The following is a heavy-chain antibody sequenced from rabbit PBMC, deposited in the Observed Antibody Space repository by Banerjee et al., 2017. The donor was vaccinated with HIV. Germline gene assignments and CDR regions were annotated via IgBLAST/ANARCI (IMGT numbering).Heavy chain of an antibody. Sequence: QSLEESGGDLVKPGASLTLTCTASGFDFNSNIMCWVRQAPGKGLEWIACIYTGSSGNTYYASWAKGRFTISKTSSTTVTLQMTSLTAADTATYFCARDFNLWGQGTLVTVS. CDR3: ARDFNL. CDR2: IYTGSSGNT. J-gene: IGHJ4*01. CDR1: GFDFNSNI. V-gene: IGHV1S40*01.